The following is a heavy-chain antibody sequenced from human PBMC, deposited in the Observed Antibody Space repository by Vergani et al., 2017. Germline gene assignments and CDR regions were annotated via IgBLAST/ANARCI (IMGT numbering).Heavy chain of an antibody. CDR3: ARRIAYYYYYYMDV. D-gene: IGHD6-13*01. CDR2: IYYSGST. CDR1: CGSISSYY. J-gene: IGHJ6*03. Sequence: QVQLQESGPGLVTPSETLSLTCTVSCGSISSYYWSWIRQPPGKGLEWIGYIYYSGSTNYNPSLKSRVTISVDTSKNQFSLKLSSVTAADTAVYYCARRIAYYYYYYMDVWGKGTTVTVSS. V-gene: IGHV4-59*08.